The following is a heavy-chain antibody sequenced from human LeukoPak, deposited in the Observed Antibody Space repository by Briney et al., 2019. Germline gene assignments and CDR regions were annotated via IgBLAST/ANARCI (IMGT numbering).Heavy chain of an antibody. Sequence: SETLSLTCAVYGGSFSGYYWSWIRQPPGKGLEWIGSIFHTGSTYFNLSLKSRVTISVDTSKNQFSLRLSSVTAADTAVYYCARQGDDFWTGYYGAGFDYWGQGTLVTVSS. J-gene: IGHJ4*02. CDR1: GGSFSGYY. CDR2: IFHTGST. V-gene: IGHV4-34*12. CDR3: ARQGDDFWTGYYGAGFDY. D-gene: IGHD3/OR15-3a*01.